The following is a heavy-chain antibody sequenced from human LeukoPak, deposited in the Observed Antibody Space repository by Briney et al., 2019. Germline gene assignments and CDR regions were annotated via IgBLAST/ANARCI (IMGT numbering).Heavy chain of an antibody. D-gene: IGHD5-12*01. CDR1: RFTFSSYE. J-gene: IGHJ4*02. V-gene: IGHV3-48*03. CDR2: ISSRGTTI. Sequence: PGGSLRLSCAASRFTFSSYEMNWVRQAPGKGLEWVSYISSRGTTIYYADSVKGRFTISRDNAKNSLYLQMNSLRAEDTAVYYCARAFPYGGYGLAVDYWGQGTLVTVSS. CDR3: ARAFPYGGYGLAVDY.